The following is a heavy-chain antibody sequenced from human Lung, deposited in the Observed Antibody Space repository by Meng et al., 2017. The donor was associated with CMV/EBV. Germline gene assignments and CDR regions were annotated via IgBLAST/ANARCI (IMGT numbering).Heavy chain of an antibody. Sequence: VSGGSVSSGSSYWRWIRQPPGKGLEWIGYIYYSGRTNYKPSLKSRVTISVDTSKNHFSLRLSSVTAADTAVYYCARKAIAVADPFDSWGQGTLVTVSS. CDR3: ARKAIAVADPFDS. CDR2: IYYSGRT. CDR1: GGSVSSGSSY. J-gene: IGHJ4*02. D-gene: IGHD6-19*01. V-gene: IGHV4-61*03.